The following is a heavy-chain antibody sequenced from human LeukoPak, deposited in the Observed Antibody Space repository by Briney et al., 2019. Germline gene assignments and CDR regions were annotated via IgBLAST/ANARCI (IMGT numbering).Heavy chain of an antibody. Sequence: PGGSLRLSCAASGFTFDDYGMSWVRQAPGKGLEWVSGINWNGGSTGYADSVKGRFTISRDNAKNSLYLQMNSLRAEDTALYHCARVRVSSGYGPFDYWVERTLVTLSS. J-gene: IGHJ4*02. V-gene: IGHV3-20*01. CDR1: GFTFDDYG. CDR2: INWNGGST. D-gene: IGHD5-12*01. CDR3: ARVRVSSGYGPFDY.